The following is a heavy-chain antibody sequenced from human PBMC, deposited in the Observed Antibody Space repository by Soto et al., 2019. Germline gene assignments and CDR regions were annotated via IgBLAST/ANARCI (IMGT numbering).Heavy chain of an antibody. CDR1: GYTSTSYG. CDR3: ARGYAGYSYAYYYYYGMDV. D-gene: IGHD5-18*01. V-gene: IGHV1-18*01. Sequence: ASVKVSCKASGYTSTSYGISWVRQAPGQGLEWMGWISAYNGNTNYAQKLQGRVTMTTDTSTSTAYMELRSLRSDDTAVYYCARGYAGYSYAYYYYYGMDVWGQGTTVTVSS. J-gene: IGHJ6*02. CDR2: ISAYNGNT.